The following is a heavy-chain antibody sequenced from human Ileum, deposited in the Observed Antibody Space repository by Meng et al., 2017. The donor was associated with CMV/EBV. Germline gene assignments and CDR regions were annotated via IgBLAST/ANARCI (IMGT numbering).Heavy chain of an antibody. V-gene: IGHV7-4-1*02. D-gene: IGHD5-12*01. CDR1: GYTFTSWP. CDR3: TRDYSYGGYTEFDY. J-gene: IGHJ4*02. Sequence: SGYTFTSWPINWVRQAPGQGLEWMGQINTKTGKAIYAQGFAGRFEFSLDTSVSTAYLQINSLKAEDTAMYYCTRDYSYGGYTEFDYWGQGTLVTVSS. CDR2: INTKTGKA.